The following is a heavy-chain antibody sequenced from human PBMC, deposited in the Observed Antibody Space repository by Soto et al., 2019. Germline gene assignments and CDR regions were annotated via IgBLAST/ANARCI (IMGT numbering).Heavy chain of an antibody. J-gene: IGHJ6*02. CDR1: GYPFTSYG. V-gene: IGHV1-18*04. CDR2: ISAYNGNT. CDR3: ARDGVNGDSSGYIPGDYYYYYGMDV. D-gene: IGHD3-22*01. Sequence: ASVKVSCKASGYPFTSYGISWVRQAPGQGLEWMGWISAYNGNTNYAQKLQGRVTMTTHTSTSTAYMELRSLRSDDTAVYYCARDGVNGDSSGYIPGDYYYYYGMDVWGQGTTVTVSS.